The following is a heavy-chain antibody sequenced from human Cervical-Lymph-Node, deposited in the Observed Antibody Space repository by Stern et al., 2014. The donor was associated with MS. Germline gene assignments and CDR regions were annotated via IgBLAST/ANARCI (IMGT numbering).Heavy chain of an antibody. J-gene: IGHJ6*02. CDR3: AKDLLNDYYYGIDV. Sequence: EVQLVESGGALVQPGRSLRLSCAASGFTFGEDAMYWVRQAPGKGLEWVSSISWNSAYKGYADSVKGRFTISRDNAKNFLYLQMNSLKPEDTALYYCAKDLLNDYYYGIDVWGQGTTVIVSS. V-gene: IGHV3-9*01. CDR1: GFTFGEDA. CDR2: ISWNSAYK.